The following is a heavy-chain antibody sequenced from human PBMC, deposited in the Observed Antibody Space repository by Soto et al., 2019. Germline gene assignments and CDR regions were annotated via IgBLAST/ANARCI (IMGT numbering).Heavy chain of an antibody. J-gene: IGHJ4*02. V-gene: IGHV4-39*01. Sequence: SETLSLTCIVSGESISSSSYYWGWSRQPPGKGLEWIGSIYYSGRTYYNPSFKSRVTISIDTSKNQFSLKLSSVTATDTAVYYCARQRTTVVTQAYFDHWGQGALVTVSS. CDR3: ARQRTTVVTQAYFDH. CDR1: GESISSSSYY. D-gene: IGHD2-21*02. CDR2: IYYSGRT.